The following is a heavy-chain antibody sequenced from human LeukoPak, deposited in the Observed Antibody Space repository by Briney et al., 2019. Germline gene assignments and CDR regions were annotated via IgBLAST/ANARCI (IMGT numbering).Heavy chain of an antibody. J-gene: IGHJ4*02. Sequence: ASVKVSCKASGCTFTGHYMHWVRQAPGQGLEWMGWIDAKSGGTKYAQRFQGRVTMTRDTSINTGYMELSSLTSDDTAVYYCARWRGYSSGWSGPFDDWGQGTLVTVSS. V-gene: IGHV1-2*02. CDR2: IDAKSGGT. CDR3: ARWRGYSSGWSGPFDD. D-gene: IGHD6-13*01. CDR1: GCTFTGHY.